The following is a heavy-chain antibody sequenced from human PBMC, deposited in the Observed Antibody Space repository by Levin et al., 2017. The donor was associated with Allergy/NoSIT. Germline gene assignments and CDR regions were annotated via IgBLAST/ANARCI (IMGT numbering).Heavy chain of an antibody. V-gene: IGHV3-7*01. CDR3: ALSITVFDN. J-gene: IGHJ4*02. D-gene: IGHD3-10*01. Sequence: GESLKISCVASGFTFSTYWMSWVRQAPGKGLEWVANIKEDGSEKYYVDSVKGRFTISRDNAKNSLYLQMSSLRLEDTAVYYCALSITVFDNWGQGTLVTVSS. CDR2: IKEDGSEK. CDR1: GFTFSTYW.